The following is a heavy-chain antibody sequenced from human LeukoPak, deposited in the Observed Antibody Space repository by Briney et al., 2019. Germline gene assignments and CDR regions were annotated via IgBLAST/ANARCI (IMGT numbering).Heavy chain of an antibody. CDR3: SIILTGYYRNAFDI. D-gene: IGHD3-9*01. J-gene: IGHJ3*02. Sequence: GASVKVSCKASGYTFTSYDINWVRQGPGQGVEWMGWTNPNSGNADYAQTFQSRGTLPRNPSMSTAYMELSSLRSEDTAVYYCSIILTGYYRNAFDIWGQGTMVTVSS. CDR1: GYTFTSYD. CDR2: TNPNSGNA. V-gene: IGHV1-8*01.